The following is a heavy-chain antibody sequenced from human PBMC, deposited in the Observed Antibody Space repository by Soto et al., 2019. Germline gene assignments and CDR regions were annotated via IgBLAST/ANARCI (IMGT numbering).Heavy chain of an antibody. J-gene: IGHJ3*02. V-gene: IGHV3-48*01. CDR1: GFTFSSYS. CDR2: ISSSSSTI. D-gene: IGHD2-2*01. Sequence: EVQLVESGGGLVQPGGSLRLSCAASGFTFSSYSMNWVRQAPGKGLEWVSYISSSSSTIYYADSVKGRFTISRDNAKNSLYLQMNSLRAEDTAVYYCARGVFEVGVVPAAAAFDIWGQGTMVTVSS. CDR3: ARGVFEVGVVPAAAAFDI.